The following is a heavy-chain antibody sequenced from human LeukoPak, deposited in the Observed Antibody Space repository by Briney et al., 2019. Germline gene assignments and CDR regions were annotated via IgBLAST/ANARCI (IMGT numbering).Heavy chain of an antibody. CDR3: ARDLNPRSWGSYSAI. V-gene: IGHV4-4*02. D-gene: IGHD1-26*01. Sequence: SETLSLTCAVSGGSISSSNWWSWVRQPPGKGLEWIGEIYHSGSTNYNPSLKSRVTISVDKSKNQFSLKLSSVTAADTAVYYCARDLNPRSWGSYSAIWGQGTLVTVSS. J-gene: IGHJ4*02. CDR2: IYHSGST. CDR1: GGSISSSNW.